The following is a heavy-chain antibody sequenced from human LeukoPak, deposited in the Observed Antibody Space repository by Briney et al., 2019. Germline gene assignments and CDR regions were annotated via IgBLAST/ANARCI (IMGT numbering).Heavy chain of an antibody. V-gene: IGHV6-1*01. Sequence: SQTLSLTCAISGDSVSSNSAAWNWNRQSPSRGLEWLGRTYYRSKWYNDYAVSVKSRITINPDTSKNQFSLQLNSVTPEDTAVYYCARDDCGGDCYSYYYYYGMDVWGQGTTVTVSS. CDR3: ARDDCGGDCYSYYYYYGMDV. CDR1: GDSVSSNSAA. CDR2: TYYRSKWYN. D-gene: IGHD2-21*02. J-gene: IGHJ6*02.